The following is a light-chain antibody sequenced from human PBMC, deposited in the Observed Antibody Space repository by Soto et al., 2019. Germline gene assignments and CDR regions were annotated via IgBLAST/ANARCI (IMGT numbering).Light chain of an antibody. CDR2: DVF. J-gene: IGLJ1*01. V-gene: IGLV2-11*01. CDR1: TSDVGRYNY. CDR3: CSYADNYLHF. Sequence: QSVLTQPHSVPGSPGQSVTISCTGTTSDVGRYNYVSWYQHHPGKAPKLVVYDVFKRPSGVPDRFSGSKSGNTDSLTISWLQAEDEADYYCCSYADNYLHFFGGGTKVTVL.